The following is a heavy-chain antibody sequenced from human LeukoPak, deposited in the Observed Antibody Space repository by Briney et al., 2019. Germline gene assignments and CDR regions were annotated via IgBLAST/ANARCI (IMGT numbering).Heavy chain of an antibody. J-gene: IGHJ3*02. V-gene: IGHV4-4*02. CDR1: GGSISSSNW. D-gene: IGHD3-10*01. CDR2: IYHSGST. Sequence: PSETLSLTCAVSGGSISSSNWWSWVRPPPGKGLEWIGEIYHSGSTNYNPSLKSRVTISVDKSKNQFSLKLSSVTAADTAVYYCARVPEGRFGELSPTRDAFDIWGQGTMVTVSS. CDR3: ARVPEGRFGELSPTRDAFDI.